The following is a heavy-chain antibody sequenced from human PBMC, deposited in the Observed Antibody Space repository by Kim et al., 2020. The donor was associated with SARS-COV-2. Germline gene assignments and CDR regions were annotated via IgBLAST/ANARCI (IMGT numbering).Heavy chain of an antibody. CDR3: AKIPSSDY. Sequence: SASTNTNPSLKSRVTISVDTSKNQFSLKLSSVTAADTARYYCAKIPSSDYWGQGTLVTVSS. D-gene: IGHD3-10*01. V-gene: IGHV4-39*07. J-gene: IGHJ4*02. CDR2: SAST.